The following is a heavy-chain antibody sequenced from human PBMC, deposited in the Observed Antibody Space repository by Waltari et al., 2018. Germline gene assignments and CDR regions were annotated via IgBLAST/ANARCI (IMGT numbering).Heavy chain of an antibody. V-gene: IGHV4-59*01. CDR2: IYYSGST. J-gene: IGHJ6*03. CDR1: GGSISSYY. CDR3: ARASGSYFSYYYYYMDV. Sequence: QVQLQESGPGLVKPSETLSLTCTVSGGSISSYYWSWIRQPPGKGLEWIGYIYYSGSTNYHPSLKSRVTISVDTSKNQFSLKLSSVTAADTAVYYCARASGSYFSYYYYYMDVWGKGTTVTVSS. D-gene: IGHD1-26*01.